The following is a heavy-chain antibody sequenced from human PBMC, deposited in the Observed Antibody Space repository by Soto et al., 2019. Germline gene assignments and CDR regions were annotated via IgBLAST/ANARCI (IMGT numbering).Heavy chain of an antibody. J-gene: IGHJ5*02. Sequence: ASVKVSCKASGYTFTSYDINWVRQATGQGLEWMGWMNPNSGNTGYAQKFQGRVTMTRNTSISTAYMELSSLRSEDTAVYYCARGISMIRFGGVIVRIDPWGQGTLVTVSS. CDR1: GYTFTSYD. V-gene: IGHV1-8*01. CDR3: ARGISMIRFGGVIVRIDP. D-gene: IGHD3-16*02. CDR2: MNPNSGNT.